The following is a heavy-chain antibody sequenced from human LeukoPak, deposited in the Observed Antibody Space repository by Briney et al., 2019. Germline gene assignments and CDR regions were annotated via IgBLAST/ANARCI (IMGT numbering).Heavy chain of an antibody. CDR1: GGSISSSSYY. V-gene: IGHV4-61*01. CDR3: ARGSPLDWYFDL. Sequence: SETLSLTCTVSGGSISSSSYYWSWIRQPPGKGLEWIGYIYYSGSTNYNPSLKSRVTISVDTSKNQFSVKLTSVTAADTAVYYCARGSPLDWYFDLWGRGTLVTVSS. J-gene: IGHJ2*01. CDR2: IYYSGST.